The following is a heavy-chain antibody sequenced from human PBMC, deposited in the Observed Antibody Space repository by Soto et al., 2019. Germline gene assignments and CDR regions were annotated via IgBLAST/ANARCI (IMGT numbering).Heavy chain of an antibody. D-gene: IGHD6-13*01. V-gene: IGHV4-30-2*01. J-gene: IGHJ4*02. Sequence: SETLSLTCAVSGDSISSGGYSWSWIRQPPGKGLEWIGYIYHSGSTYYNPSLKSRVTISVDRSKNQFSLKLSSVTAADTAVYYCARAGGAAAGLFDYWGQGTLVTVSS. CDR2: IYHSGST. CDR1: GDSISSGGYS. CDR3: ARAGGAAAGLFDY.